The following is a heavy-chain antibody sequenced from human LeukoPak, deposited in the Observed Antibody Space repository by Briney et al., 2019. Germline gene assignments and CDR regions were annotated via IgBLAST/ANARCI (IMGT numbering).Heavy chain of an antibody. J-gene: IGHJ5*02. CDR1: GFSFSDNY. Sequence: PGGSLRLSCAASGFSFSDNYMSWIRQAPGKGLEWVAYISSSGTYTNHADSVKGRFTISRDNAKSSVYLQMNSLRGEDTAMYYCARAAGSGPGGWFDPWGQGNLVTVSS. V-gene: IGHV3-11*06. CDR3: ARAAGSGPGGWFDP. CDR2: ISSSGTYT. D-gene: IGHD3-10*01.